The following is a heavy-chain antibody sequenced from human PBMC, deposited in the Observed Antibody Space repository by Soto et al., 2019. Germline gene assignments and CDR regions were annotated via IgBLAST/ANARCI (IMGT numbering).Heavy chain of an antibody. J-gene: IGHJ4*02. CDR2: INAGNGNT. CDR1: GYTFTSYA. Sequence: ASVKVSCKASGYTFTSYAMHWVRQAPGQRLEWMGWINAGNGNTKYSQKFQGRVTITRDTSASTAYMELSSLRSEDTAVYYCARGRGEDYDILTGYYPSPFDYWGQGTLVTVSS. V-gene: IGHV1-3*01. D-gene: IGHD3-9*01. CDR3: ARGRGEDYDILTGYYPSPFDY.